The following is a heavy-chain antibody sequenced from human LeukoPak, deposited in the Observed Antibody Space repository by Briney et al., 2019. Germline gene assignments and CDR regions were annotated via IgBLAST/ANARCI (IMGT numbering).Heavy chain of an antibody. V-gene: IGHV3-7*01. CDR2: TKQDGSEK. CDR1: GFTFSSYW. D-gene: IGHD2-2*01. J-gene: IGHJ5*02. Sequence: PGGSLRLSCAASGFTFSSYWMSWVRQAPGKGLEWVANTKQDGSEKYYVDSVKGRFTISRDNSKNSLYLQMNSLRAEDTAVYYCARDDCSSISCYHNWFDPWGQGTLVTVSS. CDR3: ARDDCSSISCYHNWFDP.